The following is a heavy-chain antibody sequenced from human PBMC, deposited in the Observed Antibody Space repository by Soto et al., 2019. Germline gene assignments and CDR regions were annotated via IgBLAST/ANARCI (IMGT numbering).Heavy chain of an antibody. D-gene: IGHD2-2*01. CDR2: IFYSGST. Sequence: SETLSLTCTVSGGSISNNDYYWSWIRQPPGKGLECIGYIFYSGSTYYNPSLESRITMSVDTSKNQFSLTLSSVTAADTAIYYCAREHSTSWYQWFDPWGEGTLVTV. CDR1: GGSISNNDYY. CDR3: AREHSTSWYQWFDP. J-gene: IGHJ5*02. V-gene: IGHV4-30-4*01.